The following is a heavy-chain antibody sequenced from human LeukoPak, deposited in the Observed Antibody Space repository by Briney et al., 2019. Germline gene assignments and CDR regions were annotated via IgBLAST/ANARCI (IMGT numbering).Heavy chain of an antibody. V-gene: IGHV4-39*02. Sequence: SETPSLTCTVSGGSISSTTYYWGWIRQPPGKGLEWIGTIYYSGTTYYNPSLKSRVTISVDTPKNQFSLELSSMTAADTAVYYCARGPALKYFHHWGQGTLVSVSS. CDR1: GGSISSTTYY. J-gene: IGHJ1*01. CDR3: ARGPALKYFHH. CDR2: IYYSGTT.